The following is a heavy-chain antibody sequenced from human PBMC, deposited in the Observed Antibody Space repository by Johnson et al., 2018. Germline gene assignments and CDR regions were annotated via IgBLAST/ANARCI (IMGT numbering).Heavy chain of an antibody. V-gene: IGHV1-3*01. J-gene: IGHJ3*02. CDR1: GYTFSFYA. Sequence: QVQLVQSGAEVKKPGASVKVSCKASGYTFSFYAMHWVRQAPGQRLEWIGWINAGIGNTKYSQKFQGRVTITRDTSASTAYMELSRLKFEDTAVYYCARDLDGWREIPGGAFDIWGQGTMVTVSS. D-gene: IGHD1-26*01. CDR2: INAGIGNT. CDR3: ARDLDGWREIPGGAFDI.